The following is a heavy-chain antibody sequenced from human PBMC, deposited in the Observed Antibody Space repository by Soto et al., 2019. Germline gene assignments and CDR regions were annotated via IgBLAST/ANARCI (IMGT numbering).Heavy chain of an antibody. CDR3: ARAFVVTATPSWTCFAP. CDR1: GGTFSSYA. V-gene: IGHV1-69*01. J-gene: IGHJ5*02. D-gene: IGHD2-21*02. CDR2: IIPIFGTA. Sequence: QVQLVQSGAEVKKPGSSVKVSCKASGGTFSSYAISWVRQAPGQGLEWMGGIIPIFGTANYAQKFQGRVTITEVGSTSTAYMELSSLRSEDTAVYYCARAFVVTATPSWTCFAPWGQGTLVTVSS.